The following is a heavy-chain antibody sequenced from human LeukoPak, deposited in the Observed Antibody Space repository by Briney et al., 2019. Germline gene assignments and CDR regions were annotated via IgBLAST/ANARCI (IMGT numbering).Heavy chain of an antibody. D-gene: IGHD2-21*01. Sequence: GRSLRLSCAASGFTFSSYAMSWVRQAPGKGLEWVSAISGSGGGTYYADSVKGRFTISRDNSKNTLYLQMNSLRAEDTAVYYCAKFLPTHIVVANYYFDYWGQGTLVTVSS. CDR1: GFTFSSYA. J-gene: IGHJ4*02. CDR2: ISGSGGGT. V-gene: IGHV3-23*01. CDR3: AKFLPTHIVVANYYFDY.